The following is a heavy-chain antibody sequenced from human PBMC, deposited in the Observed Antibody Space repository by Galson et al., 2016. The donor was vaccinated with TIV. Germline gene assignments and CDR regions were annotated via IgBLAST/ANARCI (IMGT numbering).Heavy chain of an antibody. CDR3: ARRLPAGDVGAFHI. Sequence: SETLSLTCSVSGGSISIYSWSWIRQPPGKGLEWIGYIYYSGSTYYNPSLKSRVTMSVDTSKNQFSLKLSSVTAADTAVYYCARRLPAGDVGAFHIWGQGTMVSVSS. V-gene: IGHV4-59*08. J-gene: IGHJ3*02. CDR2: IYYSGST. CDR1: GGSISIYS. D-gene: IGHD1-26*01.